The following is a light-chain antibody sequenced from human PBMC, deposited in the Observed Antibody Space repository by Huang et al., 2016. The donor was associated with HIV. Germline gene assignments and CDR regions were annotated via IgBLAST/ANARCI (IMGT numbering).Light chain of an antibody. Sequence: ETVMTQSPGTLSVSPGERVTLSCRASQSVGNNLAWYQQKPGQPLRLLIYGASTNATDIPARFSGSGSGTDFTLTISSLQSEDFAVYYCQQYNNWPPFTFGQGTKLEI. CDR3: QQYNNWPPFT. CDR2: GAS. J-gene: IGKJ2*01. V-gene: IGKV3-15*01. CDR1: QSVGNN.